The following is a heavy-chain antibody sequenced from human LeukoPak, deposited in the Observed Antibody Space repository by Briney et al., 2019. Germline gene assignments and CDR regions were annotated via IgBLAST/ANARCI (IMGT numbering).Heavy chain of an antibody. V-gene: IGHV3-23*01. Sequence: GSLRLSCAASGFTFSSYAMSWVRQAPGKGLEWVSAISGSGGSTYYADSVKGRFTISRDNSKNTLYLQMNSLRAEDTAVYYCAKNYGGNSKGLLDAFDIWGQGTMVTVSS. J-gene: IGHJ3*02. CDR2: ISGSGGST. CDR1: GFTFSSYA. D-gene: IGHD4-23*01. CDR3: AKNYGGNSKGLLDAFDI.